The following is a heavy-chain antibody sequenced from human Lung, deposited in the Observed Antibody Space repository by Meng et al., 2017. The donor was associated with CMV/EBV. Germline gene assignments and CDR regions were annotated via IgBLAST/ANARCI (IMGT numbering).Heavy chain of an antibody. V-gene: IGHV3-30-3*01. J-gene: IGHJ4*02. Sequence: SCAASGFTFSSFAMHWVRQAPGKGLEWVAVRSYDGGNKYYADSVMGRFTISRDNSKSALYLQMNSMRVEDTAVYYCAKAQEILGACSLTSCYWGVDYWGQGXLVTVSS. CDR1: GFTFSSFA. D-gene: IGHD2-2*01. CDR2: RSYDGGNK. CDR3: AKAQEILGACSLTSCYWGVDY.